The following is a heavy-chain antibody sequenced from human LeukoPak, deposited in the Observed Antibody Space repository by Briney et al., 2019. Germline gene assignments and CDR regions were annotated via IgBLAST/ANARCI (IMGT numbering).Heavy chain of an antibody. J-gene: IGHJ4*02. CDR2: IRYDGSNK. CDR3: AREKSGYSSSWYSGSVDY. D-gene: IGHD6-13*01. Sequence: GGSQRLSCAASGFTFSSYGMHWVRQAPGKGLEWVAFIRYDGSNKYYADSVKGRFSISRDNFQNRLYLQMNSLRVEDTAVYYCAREKSGYSSSWYSGSVDYWGQGTLVTVSS. CDR1: GFTFSSYG. V-gene: IGHV3-30*02.